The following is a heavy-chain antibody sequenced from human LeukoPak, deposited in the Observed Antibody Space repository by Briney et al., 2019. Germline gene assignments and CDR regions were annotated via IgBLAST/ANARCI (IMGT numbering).Heavy chain of an antibody. D-gene: IGHD2-2*01. CDR2: IYYNGST. CDR3: GYQLLNGYFDY. Sequence: SQTLSLTCTVSGGSISSGDYYWSWIRQPPGKGLEWIGYIYYNGSTYYNPSLKSRVTISVDTSKNQFSLKLSSVTAADTAVYYCGYQLLNGYFDYWGQGTLVTVSS. V-gene: IGHV4-30-4*08. CDR1: GGSISSGDYY. J-gene: IGHJ4*02.